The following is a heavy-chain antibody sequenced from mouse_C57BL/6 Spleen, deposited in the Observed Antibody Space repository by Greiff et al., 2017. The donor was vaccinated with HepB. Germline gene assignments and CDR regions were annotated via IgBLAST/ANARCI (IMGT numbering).Heavy chain of an antibody. D-gene: IGHD2-10*02. CDR3: AKGYGNYEYYFDY. Sequence: EVNVVESGGGLVKPGGSLKLSCAASGFTFRSYTMSWVRQTPEKRLEWVATISGGGGNTYYPDSVKGRFTISRDNAKNTLYLQMSSLRSEDTALYYCAKGYGNYEYYFDYWGQGNTLTVSS. J-gene: IGHJ2*01. CDR1: GFTFRSYT. V-gene: IGHV5-9*01. CDR2: ISGGGGNT.